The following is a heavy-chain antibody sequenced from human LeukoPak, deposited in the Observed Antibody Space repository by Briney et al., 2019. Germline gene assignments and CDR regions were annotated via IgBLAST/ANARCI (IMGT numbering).Heavy chain of an antibody. CDR2: ISSSGDYT. V-gene: IGHV3-23*01. CDR1: GFTFSSYA. CDR3: AKSRGVVGATTSFDY. J-gene: IGHJ4*02. D-gene: IGHD1-26*01. Sequence: GGSLRLSCAASGFTFSSYAMGWVRQAPGKGLEWVSPISSSGDYTYYADSVKGRFTISRDNSKNTLYLQMNSLRAEDTAVYYCAKSRGVVGATTSFDYWGQGSLVTVSS.